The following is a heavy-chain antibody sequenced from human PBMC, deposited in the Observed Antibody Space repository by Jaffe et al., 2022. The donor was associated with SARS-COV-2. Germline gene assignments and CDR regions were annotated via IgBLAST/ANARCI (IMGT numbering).Heavy chain of an antibody. V-gene: IGHV3-23*04. CDR1: GFTFSSYA. D-gene: IGHD3-22*01. J-gene: IGHJ3*02. Sequence: EVQLVESGGGLVQPGGSLRLSCAASGFTFSSYAMSWVRQAPGKGLEWVSAISGSGGSTYYADSVKGRFTISRDNSKNTLYLQMNSLRAEDTAVYYCAKDLLQRSYYYDSSGYGDAFDIWGQGTMVTVSS. CDR2: ISGSGGST. CDR3: AKDLLQRSYYYDSSGYGDAFDI.